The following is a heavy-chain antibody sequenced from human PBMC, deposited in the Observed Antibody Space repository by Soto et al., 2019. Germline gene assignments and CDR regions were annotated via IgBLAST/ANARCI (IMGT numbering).Heavy chain of an antibody. V-gene: IGHV4-59*01. D-gene: IGHD4-4*01. J-gene: IGHJ6*03. CDR3: ARASYYSNYVYYYYYYMDV. CDR1: GGSISSYY. Sequence: SETLSLTCTVSGGSISSYYWSWIRQPPGKGLEWIGYIYYSGSTNYNPSLKSRVTISVDTSKNQFSLKLSSVTAADTAVYYCARASYYSNYVYYYYYYMDVWGKGTTVTVSS. CDR2: IYYSGST.